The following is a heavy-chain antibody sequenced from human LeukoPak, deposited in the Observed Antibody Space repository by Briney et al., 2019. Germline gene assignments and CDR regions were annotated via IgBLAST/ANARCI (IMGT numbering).Heavy chain of an antibody. J-gene: IGHJ4*02. CDR2: INPNSGGT. CDR3: ARPGHDILTGYSY. CDR1: GYTFTGYY. Sequence: ASVKVSCKASGYTFTGYYMHWVRQAPGQGLEWMRWINPNSGGTNYAQKFQGRVTMTRDTSISTAYMELSRLRSDDTAVYYCARPGHDILTGYSYWGQGTLVTVSS. D-gene: IGHD3-9*01. V-gene: IGHV1-2*02.